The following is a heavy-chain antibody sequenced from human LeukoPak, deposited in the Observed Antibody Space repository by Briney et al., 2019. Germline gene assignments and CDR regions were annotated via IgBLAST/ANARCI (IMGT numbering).Heavy chain of an antibody. J-gene: IGHJ6*03. CDR2: LSDSGGNT. V-gene: IGHV3-23*01. CDR1: GFNFSSYA. CDR3: ARFAAGGSYYYYMDV. Sequence: GGSLRLSCAASGFNFSSYAMSWVRQAPGEGLEWVSGLSDSGGNTIYADSVKGRFTISRDNAKNSLYLQMNSLRADDTAVYYCARFAAGGSYYYYMDVWGKGTTVTVSS. D-gene: IGHD3-10*01.